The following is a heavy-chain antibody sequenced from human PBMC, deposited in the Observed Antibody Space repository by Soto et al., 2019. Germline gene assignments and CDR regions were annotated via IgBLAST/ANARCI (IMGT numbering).Heavy chain of an antibody. J-gene: IGHJ4*02. D-gene: IGHD6-19*01. Sequence: PSETLSLTCAVYGGSFSGYYWSWIRQPPGKGLEWIGEINHSGSTNYNPSLKSRVTISVDTSKNQFSLKLSSVTAADTAVYYCARGPRIAVVGPFDYWGQGTLVTVSS. CDR2: INHSGST. CDR3: ARGPRIAVVGPFDY. V-gene: IGHV4-34*01. CDR1: GGSFSGYY.